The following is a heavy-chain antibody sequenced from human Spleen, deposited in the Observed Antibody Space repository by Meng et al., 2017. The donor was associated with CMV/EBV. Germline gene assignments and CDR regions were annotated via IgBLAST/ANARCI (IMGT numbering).Heavy chain of an antibody. CDR3: ARSVRYCSKGVCFHAISPYYFDY. J-gene: IGHJ4*02. Sequence: GGSLRLSCAASGFTFSSYWMHWVRQTPGKGLVWVSLINIDGSSTDYADSVKGRFTISRDNAKNSLYLQMNSLRAEDTALYYCARSVRYCSKGVCFHAISPYYFDYWGQGTLVTVSS. CDR1: GFTFSSYW. D-gene: IGHD2-8*01. CDR2: INIDGSST. V-gene: IGHV3-74*01.